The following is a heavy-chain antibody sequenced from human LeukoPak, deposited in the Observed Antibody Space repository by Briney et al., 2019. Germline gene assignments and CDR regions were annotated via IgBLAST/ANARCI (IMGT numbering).Heavy chain of an antibody. V-gene: IGHV4-38-2*01. D-gene: IGHD5-18*01. CDR1: GYSISSGYY. CDR3: ARLRYSYGYYFDY. CDR2: IYHSGST. J-gene: IGHJ4*02. Sequence: SETLSLTCAVSGYSISSGYYWGWIRQPPGKGLEWIGSIYHSGSTYYNPSLKSRVTISVDTSKNQFSLKPSSVTAADTAVYYCARLRYSYGYYFDYWGQGTLVTVSS.